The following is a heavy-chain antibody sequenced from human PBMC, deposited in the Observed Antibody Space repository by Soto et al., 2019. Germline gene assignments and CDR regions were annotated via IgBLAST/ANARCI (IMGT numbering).Heavy chain of an antibody. D-gene: IGHD5-18*01. Sequence: SVKVSCKASGCTYSSYAISWVRQAPGQGLEWMGGIIPIFGTANYAQKFQGRVTITADESTSTAYMELSSLRSEDTAVYYCAGDIGYSYGNSWFDRWRQVPLIAVSS. CDR2: IIPIFGTA. CDR1: GCTYSSYA. J-gene: IGHJ5*02. CDR3: AGDIGYSYGNSWFDR. V-gene: IGHV1-69*13.